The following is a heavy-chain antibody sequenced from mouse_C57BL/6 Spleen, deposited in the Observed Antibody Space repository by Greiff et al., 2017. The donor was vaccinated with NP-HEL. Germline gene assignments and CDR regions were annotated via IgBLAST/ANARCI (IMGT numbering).Heavy chain of an antibody. J-gene: IGHJ4*01. D-gene: IGHD1-2*01. Sequence: DVQLVESGGGLVKPGGSLKLSCAASGFTFSDYGMHWVRQAPEKGLEWVAYISSGSSTIYYADTVKGRFTISRDNAKNTLFLQMTSLRSEDTAMYYCARHYLYAMDYWGQGTSVTVSS. CDR3: ARHYLYAMDY. CDR1: GFTFSDYG. CDR2: ISSGSSTI. V-gene: IGHV5-17*01.